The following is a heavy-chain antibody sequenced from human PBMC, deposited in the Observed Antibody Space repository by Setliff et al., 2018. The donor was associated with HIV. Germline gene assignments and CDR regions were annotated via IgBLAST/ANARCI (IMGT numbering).Heavy chain of an antibody. D-gene: IGHD2-15*01. CDR2: INWNSGTI. J-gene: IGHJ4*02. V-gene: IGHV3-9*01. CDR3: AKAAGMTCSGSSCYSDY. CDR1: GFTFDDYA. Sequence: GGSLRLSCAASGFTFDDYAMHWGRQAPGKGLEWVSGINWNSGTIAYADSVKGRSTISRDNSKNTLYLQMNSLRAEDTAVYSCAKAAGMTCSGSSCYSDYWGQGTLVTVSS.